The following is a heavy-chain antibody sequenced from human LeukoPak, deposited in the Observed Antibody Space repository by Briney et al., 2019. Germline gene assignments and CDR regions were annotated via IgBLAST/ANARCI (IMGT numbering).Heavy chain of an antibody. CDR3: TRPAHYDILTDYPDAFDI. CDR2: IRSKANSYAT. CDR1: GFTFSGSA. V-gene: IGHV3-73*01. Sequence: GGSLRLSCAASGFTFSGSAMHWVRQASGKGLEWVGRIRSKANSYATAYAASVKGRFTISRDDSKNTAYLQMNSLKTEDTAVYYCTRPAHYDILTDYPDAFDIWGQGTMVTVSS. J-gene: IGHJ3*02. D-gene: IGHD3-9*01.